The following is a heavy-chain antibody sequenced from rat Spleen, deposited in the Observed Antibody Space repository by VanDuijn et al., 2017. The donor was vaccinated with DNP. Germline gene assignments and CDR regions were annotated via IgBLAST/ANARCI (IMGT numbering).Heavy chain of an antibody. CDR2: SNTGGGNT. J-gene: IGHJ2*01. V-gene: IGHV5S13*01. D-gene: IGHD1-11*01. Sequence: EVQLVESGGGLVQPGRSLKLSCAPSGFTFSNFGMAWVRQAPTKGLEWVASSNTGGGNTYYRDSVKGRFTIFRDNGKSSLHLQMNNLRSEDTATYYCATHGGSFDSWGQGVMVTVSS. CDR3: ATHGGSFDS. CDR1: GFTFSNFG.